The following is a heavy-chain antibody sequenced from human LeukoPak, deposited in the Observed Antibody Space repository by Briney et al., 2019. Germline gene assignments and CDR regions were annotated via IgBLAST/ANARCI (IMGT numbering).Heavy chain of an antibody. CDR2: IKQDGSEM. D-gene: IGHD3-22*01. CDR3: ASSYFDNSLHAYDI. V-gene: IGHV3-7*01. CDR1: GFTFSSYW. J-gene: IGHJ3*02. Sequence: GGSLRLSCVASGFTFSSYWMDWVRQAPGKGLGWVANIKQDGSEMYYVDSVKGRFTISRDNTKNSLFLHMSSLRAEDTAVYFCASSYFDNSLHAYDIWGQGTMVTVSS.